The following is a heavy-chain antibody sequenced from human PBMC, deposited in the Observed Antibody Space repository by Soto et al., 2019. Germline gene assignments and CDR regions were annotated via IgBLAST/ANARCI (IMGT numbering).Heavy chain of an antibody. CDR3: ARVASDYINSVDH. CDR1: GFTFNAYA. J-gene: IGHJ4*02. V-gene: IGHV3-23*01. Sequence: EVQLLESGGGLVQPGGSPRLSCAASGFTFNAYAMTWVRQAPGKGLEWVSAIGGSGGNRYSADSVRGRFTISRDNSKDTVDLQMNSLGVEDTAVYYCARVASDYINSVDHWGQGILVTVSS. CDR2: IGGSGGNR. D-gene: IGHD4-4*01.